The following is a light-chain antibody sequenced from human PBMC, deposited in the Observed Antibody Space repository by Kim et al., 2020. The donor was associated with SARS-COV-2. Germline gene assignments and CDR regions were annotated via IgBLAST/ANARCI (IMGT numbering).Light chain of an antibody. J-gene: IGKJ2*03. CDR3: QQYGNSLMYS. CDR2: GAS. Sequence: SPGESATLSCRASRIVDSNYLAWYQQRPGQAPRLLIYGASSRATGIPDRFSGSGSGTDFTLTIRGLEPEDFAVYYCQQYGNSLMYSFGQGTKLEIK. V-gene: IGKV3-20*01. CDR1: RIVDSNY.